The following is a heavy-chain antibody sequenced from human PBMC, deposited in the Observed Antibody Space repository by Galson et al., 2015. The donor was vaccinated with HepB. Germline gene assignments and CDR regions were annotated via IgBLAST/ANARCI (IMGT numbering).Heavy chain of an antibody. D-gene: IGHD3-16*02. CDR3: AKEGGYRNWFDP. CDR1: GFTFSDYA. CDR2: ISGSGGST. Sequence: SLRLSCAASGFTFSDYAMSWVRQAPGKGLEWVSAISGSGGSTYYADSVNGRITISRDNSKNTLYLQMNSLRAEDTAVYYCAKEGGYRNWFDPWGQGTLVTVSS. V-gene: IGHV3-23*01. J-gene: IGHJ5*02.